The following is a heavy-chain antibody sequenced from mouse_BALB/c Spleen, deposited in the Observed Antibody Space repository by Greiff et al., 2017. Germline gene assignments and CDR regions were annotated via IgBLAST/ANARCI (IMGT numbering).Heavy chain of an antibody. CDR3: ARLRRLHAMDY. D-gene: IGHD1-2*01. CDR1: GFAFSSYW. Sequence: QVQLQQSGAVLVRPGSSVKISCTASGFAFSSYWMYWVKQRPGQGLEWIGQIYPGDGDTNYNGKFKGKATLTADNSSSTAYMQLSSLTSEDSAVYFCARLRRLHAMDYWGQGTSVTVSS. V-gene: IGHV1-80*01. CDR2: IYPGDGDT. J-gene: IGHJ4*01.